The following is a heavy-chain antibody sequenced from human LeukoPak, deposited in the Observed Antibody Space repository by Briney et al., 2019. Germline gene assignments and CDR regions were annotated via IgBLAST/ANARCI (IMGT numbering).Heavy chain of an antibody. CDR3: AKDTARYCGGDCYSDY. CDR2: ISGSGGT. J-gene: IGHJ4*02. V-gene: IGHV3-23*01. D-gene: IGHD2-21*02. CDR1: GFTFSSYS. Sequence: GGSLRLSCAASGFTFSSYSMNWVRQAPGKGLEWVSAISGSGGTYYADSVKGRFTISRGSSKNTLYLQMNSLRAEDTAVYYCAKDTARYCGGDCYSDYWGQGTLVTVSS.